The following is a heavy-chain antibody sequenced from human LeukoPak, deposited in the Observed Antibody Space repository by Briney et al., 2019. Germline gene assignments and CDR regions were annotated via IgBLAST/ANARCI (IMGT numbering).Heavy chain of an antibody. D-gene: IGHD5-18*01. CDR2: IYYSEST. V-gene: IGHV4-39*01. CDR3: ARPRGNGYSYGTAINWFDP. J-gene: IGHJ5*02. Sequence: SETLSLTCTVSGGSISSSSYYWGWIRQPPGKGLEWNGSIYYSESTYYNPSLKSRVTISVDTSKNQFSLKLSSVTAADTAVYYCARPRGNGYSYGTAINWFDPWGQGTLVTVSS. CDR1: GGSISSSSYY.